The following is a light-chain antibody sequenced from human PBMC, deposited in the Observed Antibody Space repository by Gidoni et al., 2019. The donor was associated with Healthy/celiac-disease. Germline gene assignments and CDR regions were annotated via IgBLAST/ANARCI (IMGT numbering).Light chain of an antibody. V-gene: IGKV3-20*01. CDR1: QSVSSSY. CDR2: GAS. J-gene: IGKJ2*01. CDR3: QQYGSSSYT. Sequence: ETVLTQSPGTLSLSPGERATLSCRASQSVSSSYLAWYQQKPGQAPRLLIYGASSRATGIPDRFSCSGSGTDFTLTISRLEPEDFAVYYCQQYGSSSYTFGQGTKLEIK.